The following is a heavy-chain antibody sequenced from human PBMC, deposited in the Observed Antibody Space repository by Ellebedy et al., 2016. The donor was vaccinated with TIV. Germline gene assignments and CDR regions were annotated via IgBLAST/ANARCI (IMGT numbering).Heavy chain of an antibody. CDR2: VIPNLATR. D-gene: IGHD5-12*01. CDR1: GGTFHSNA. J-gene: IGHJ4*02. CDR3: ARAFSGYDRWVEAHFDS. V-gene: IGHV1-69*13. Sequence: AASVKVSCKASGGTFHSNAISWVRQAPGQGLEWMGGVIPNLATRHYAQKFQGRVTVTADEYTSTVYMELINLRSDDTAVYYCARAFSGYDRWVEAHFDSWGPGTLVTVSS.